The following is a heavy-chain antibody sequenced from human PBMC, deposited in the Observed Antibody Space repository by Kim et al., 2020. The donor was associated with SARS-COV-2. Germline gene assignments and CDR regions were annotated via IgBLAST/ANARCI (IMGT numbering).Heavy chain of an antibody. CDR3: ARARRRDDAFDF. Sequence: NYNPSLKSRVTISVDTSKNQFSLKLSSVTAADTAVYYCARARRRDDAFDFWGQGTLVTVSS. J-gene: IGHJ3*01. V-gene: IGHV4-59*01. D-gene: IGHD6-6*01.